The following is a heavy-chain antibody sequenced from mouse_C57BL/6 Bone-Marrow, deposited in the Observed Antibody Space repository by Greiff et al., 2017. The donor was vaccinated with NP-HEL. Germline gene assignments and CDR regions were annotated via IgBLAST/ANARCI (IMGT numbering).Heavy chain of an antibody. V-gene: IGHV1-50*01. CDR2: IDPSDSYT. D-gene: IGHD1-1*01. Sequence: QVQLQQPGAELVKPGASVKLSCKASGYTFTSYWMQWVKQRPGQGLEWIGEIDPSDSYTNYNQKFKGKATLTVDTSSSTAYMQLSSLTSEDSAVYYCARIGFITTEGNYWGQGTTLTVSS. CDR1: GYTFTSYW. CDR3: ARIGFITTEGNY. J-gene: IGHJ2*01.